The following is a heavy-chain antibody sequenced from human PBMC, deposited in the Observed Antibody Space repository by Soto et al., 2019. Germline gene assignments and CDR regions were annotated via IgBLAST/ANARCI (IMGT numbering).Heavy chain of an antibody. CDR1: GYTFTSYG. CDR3: ARDIRTTVKGVEGHREVDY. V-gene: IGHV1-18*01. Sequence: QVQLVQSGAEVKKPGASVKVSCKASGYTFTSYGISWVRQAPGQGLEWMGWISAYNGNTNYAQKLQGRGTMTTDTSTSTAYMELRSLRSDDTAVYYCARDIRTTVKGVEGHREVDYWGQGTLVTVSS. J-gene: IGHJ4*02. D-gene: IGHD4-17*01. CDR2: ISAYNGNT.